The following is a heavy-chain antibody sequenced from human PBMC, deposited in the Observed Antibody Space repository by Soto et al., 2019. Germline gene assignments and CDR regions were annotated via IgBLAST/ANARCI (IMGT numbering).Heavy chain of an antibody. V-gene: IGHV1-46*01. D-gene: IGHD6-13*01. CDR3: ARDLAAAAY. CDR2: INPLPTSGST. Sequence: QVQLVQSGAEVKKPGASVKVSCKASGYIFTNYYIHWVRQAPGQGLEWMAIINPLPTSGSTNYAQKFQGRVTVTRDTSTSTVYLELSSLRSDDTAVYYCARDLAAAAYWGHGTLVTVSS. J-gene: IGHJ4*01. CDR1: GYIFTNYY.